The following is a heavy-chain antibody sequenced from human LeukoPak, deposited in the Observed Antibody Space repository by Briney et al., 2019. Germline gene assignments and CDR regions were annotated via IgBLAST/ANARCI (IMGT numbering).Heavy chain of an antibody. Sequence: SETLSLTCTVSGGSISSSSYYWGWIRQPPGKGLEWIGSIYYGGSTYYNPSLKSRVTISVDTSKNQFSLKLSTVTAADTAVYYCARSGGDAYDYVWGSYRYTGPYYYYYGMDVWGQGTTVTVSS. CDR1: GGSISSSSYY. CDR3: ARSGGDAYDYVWGSYRYTGPYYYYYGMDV. D-gene: IGHD3-16*02. CDR2: IYYGGST. V-gene: IGHV4-39*01. J-gene: IGHJ6*02.